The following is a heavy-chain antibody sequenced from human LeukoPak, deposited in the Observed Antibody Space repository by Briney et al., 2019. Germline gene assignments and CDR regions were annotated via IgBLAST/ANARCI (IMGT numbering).Heavy chain of an antibody. CDR3: ATVVVIAPYDAFDI. CDR1: GGSISSSSYY. D-gene: IGHD3-22*01. J-gene: IGHJ3*02. Sequence: PSETLSLTCTVSGGSISSSSYYWGWIRQPPGKGLEWIGSIYHSGSTYYNPSLKSRVTISVDTSKNQFSLKLSSVTAADTAVYYCATVVVIAPYDAFDIWGQGTMVTVSS. CDR2: IYHSGST. V-gene: IGHV4-39*07.